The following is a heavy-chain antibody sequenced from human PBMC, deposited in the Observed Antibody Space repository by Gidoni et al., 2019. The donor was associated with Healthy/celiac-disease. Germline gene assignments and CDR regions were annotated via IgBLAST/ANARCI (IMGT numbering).Heavy chain of an antibody. CDR3: ARMDCSGGSCQFFDY. Sequence: QVTLTESGPVLVKPTETLPLTCTVSGFSLSNARMGVSWIRQPPGKALEWLAHIFSNDEKSYSTSLKSRLTISKDTSKSQVVLTMTNMDPVDTATYYCARMDCSGGSCQFFDYWGQGTLVTVSS. D-gene: IGHD2-15*01. CDR1: GFSLSNARMG. J-gene: IGHJ4*02. V-gene: IGHV2-26*01. CDR2: IFSNDEK.